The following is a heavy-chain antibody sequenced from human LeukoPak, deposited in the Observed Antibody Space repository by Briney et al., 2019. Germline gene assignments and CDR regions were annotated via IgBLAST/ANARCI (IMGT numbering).Heavy chain of an antibody. CDR2: FYYNGRT. CDR1: GGSISSSTYY. V-gene: IGHV4-39*07. J-gene: IGHJ4*02. Sequence: SETLSLTCTVSGGSISSSTYYWGWVRQPPGKGLEWIGNFYYNGRTYYNPSLRSRVSFSVDTSKNQFSLNLTSVTAADTAVYFCARDIIGAGAPFNYWGQGTLVTVSS. CDR3: ARDIIGAGAPFNY. D-gene: IGHD6-13*01.